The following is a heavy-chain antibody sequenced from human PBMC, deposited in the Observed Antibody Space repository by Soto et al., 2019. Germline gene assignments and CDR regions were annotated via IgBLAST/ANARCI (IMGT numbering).Heavy chain of an antibody. Sequence: SETLSLTCTVSGGSISSYYWSWIRQPPGKGLEWIGYIYYSGSTNYNPSLKSRVTIAVDTSKNQFSLKLSSVTAADTAVYYCARGGKRYSSGWYYYDYWGQGTLVTVSS. CDR3: ARGGKRYSSGWYYYDY. CDR1: GGSISSYY. D-gene: IGHD6-19*01. V-gene: IGHV4-59*01. J-gene: IGHJ4*02. CDR2: IYYSGST.